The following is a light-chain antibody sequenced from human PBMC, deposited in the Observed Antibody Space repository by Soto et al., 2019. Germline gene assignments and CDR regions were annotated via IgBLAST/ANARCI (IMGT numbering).Light chain of an antibody. J-gene: IGLJ1*01. Sequence: QSVLTQPASVSGSPGQSITFSCTVARSDVGTYNLVSWYQQHPNKTPKFIIYEATKRPSGVSARFSGSQSGNTASLTISGLQADDEADYYCFSYAGSPTSYVFGTGTKVT. CDR1: RSDVGTYNL. CDR2: EAT. V-gene: IGLV2-23*01. CDR3: FSYAGSPTSYV.